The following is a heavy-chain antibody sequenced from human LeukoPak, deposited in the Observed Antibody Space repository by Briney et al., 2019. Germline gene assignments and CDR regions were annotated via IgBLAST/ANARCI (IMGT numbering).Heavy chain of an antibody. Sequence: QISETLSLTCSVSGDSVRSDSHYWSWIRQPPGKGLEWIGNVYYSGRTAYNPSLKSRVTISVDISKNQFSLQLNSVTAADTAVYYCVRETATYYYDSRGYYRQIEVFDIWGQGTPVIVSS. CDR1: GDSVRSDSHY. J-gene: IGHJ3*02. D-gene: IGHD3-22*01. CDR3: VRETATYYYDSRGYYRQIEVFDI. V-gene: IGHV4-61*01. CDR2: VYYSGRT.